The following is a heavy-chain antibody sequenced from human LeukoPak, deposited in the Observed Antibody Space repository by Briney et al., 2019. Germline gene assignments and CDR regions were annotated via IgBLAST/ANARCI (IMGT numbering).Heavy chain of an antibody. D-gene: IGHD3-10*01. CDR3: ARAKKPMVRGVILDSFDY. J-gene: IGHJ4*02. V-gene: IGHV4-31*03. Sequence: KTSETLSLTCTVSGGSISSGGYYWSWIRQHPGKGLEWIGYIYYSGSTYYNPSLKSRVTISVDTSKNQFSLKLSSVTAADTAVYYCARAKKPMVRGVILDSFDYWGQGTLGTVSS. CDR1: GGSISSGGYY. CDR2: IYYSGST.